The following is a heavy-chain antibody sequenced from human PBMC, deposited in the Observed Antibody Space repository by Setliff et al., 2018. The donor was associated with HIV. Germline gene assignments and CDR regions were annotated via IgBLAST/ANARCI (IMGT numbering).Heavy chain of an antibody. Sequence: RASVKVSCKASGGTFSSYAISWVRQAPGQGLEWMGWISAYNGNTNYAQKLQGRVSMTTDTSTSTAYMELRSLRSDDTAVYYCARVLYNWNYEPLIYFDYWGQGTLVTVSS. CDR2: ISAYNGNT. CDR3: ARVLYNWNYEPLIYFDY. CDR1: GGTFSSYA. V-gene: IGHV1-18*01. D-gene: IGHD1-7*01. J-gene: IGHJ4*02.